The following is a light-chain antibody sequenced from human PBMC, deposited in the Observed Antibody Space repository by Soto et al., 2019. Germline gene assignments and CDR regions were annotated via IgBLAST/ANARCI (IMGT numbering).Light chain of an antibody. CDR3: QPYGSSQFT. Sequence: EIVLTQSPGTLSLSPGERATLSCRASQSVSSSYLAWYQQKPGQAPRLLIYGASSRATGIPDRFSGSGSGTDFTLTISRLEPEDIAVYYCQPYGSSQFTFGPGTKVDIK. J-gene: IGKJ3*01. CDR1: QSVSSSY. V-gene: IGKV3-20*01. CDR2: GAS.